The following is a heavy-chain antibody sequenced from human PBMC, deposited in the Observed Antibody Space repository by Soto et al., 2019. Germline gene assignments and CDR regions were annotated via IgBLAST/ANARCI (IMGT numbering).Heavy chain of an antibody. J-gene: IGHJ6*02. CDR1: GFSFDDYA. V-gene: IGHV3-9*01. CDR2: ISYYSGSI. Sequence: EVKLVESGGGLVQPGRSLRLSCAASGFSFDDYAMHWVRQAPGKGLEWVSGISYYSGSIGYADSVKGRFTISRDNAKKSLYLQRNSLRGEDTALYYCAKSRGGTANGLDVWGQGTTVTVSS. D-gene: IGHD2-15*01. CDR3: AKSRGGTANGLDV.